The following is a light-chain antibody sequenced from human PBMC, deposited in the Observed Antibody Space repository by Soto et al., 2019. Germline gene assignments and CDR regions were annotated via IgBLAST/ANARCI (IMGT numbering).Light chain of an antibody. CDR2: HAS. Sequence: DIQLTQSPSFLSASVGDRVTITCRASQGISTFLAWYQQHPGTAPKRLIYHASNLQSGVPSRFSGSGSGTEFTLTISSLQPDDFATYYCQQYNSYSFGQGTKVDIK. V-gene: IGKV1-9*01. CDR3: QQYNSYS. CDR1: QGISTF. J-gene: IGKJ1*01.